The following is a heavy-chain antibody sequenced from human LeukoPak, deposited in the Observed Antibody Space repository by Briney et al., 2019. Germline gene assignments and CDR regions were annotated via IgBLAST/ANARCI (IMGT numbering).Heavy chain of an antibody. CDR2: IYYSGST. D-gene: IGHD3-22*01. J-gene: IGHJ4*02. CDR3: AREISDYYDSSGYPNY. CDR1: GGSISNNNYY. Sequence: SETLSLTCTVSGGSISNNNYYWGWIRQPPGKGLEWIGGIYYSGSTYYNPSLKSRVTISVDTSKNQFSLKLRSVTAADTAVYYCAREISDYYDSSGYPNYWGQGTLVTVSS. V-gene: IGHV4-39*07.